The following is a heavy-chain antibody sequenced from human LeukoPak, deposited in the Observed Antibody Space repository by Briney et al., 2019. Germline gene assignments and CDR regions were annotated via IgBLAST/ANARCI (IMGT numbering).Heavy chain of an antibody. Sequence: SSETLSLTCTVSGGSISSGSYYWSWIRQPAGKGLEWIGRIYTSGSTNYNPSLKSRVTISVDTSKNQFSLKLSSVTAADTAVYYCARDLIAAAAYNWFDPWGQGTLVTVSS. CDR2: IYTSGST. CDR1: GGSISSGSYY. CDR3: ARDLIAAAAYNWFDP. V-gene: IGHV4-61*02. J-gene: IGHJ5*02. D-gene: IGHD6-13*01.